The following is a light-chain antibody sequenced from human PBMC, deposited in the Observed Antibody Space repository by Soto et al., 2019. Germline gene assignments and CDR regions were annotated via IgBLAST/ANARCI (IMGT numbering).Light chain of an antibody. CDR3: QQCDTSRTWT. Sequence: EIVLTQSPATLSLSPGERATLSCRASQSIGLAIAWYQHKPGQAPRLLIFDASQRATGIPARFRGSGSGTDFTLSISRLEPEDFAVYYCQQCDTSRTWTFGQGTKVDIK. J-gene: IGKJ1*01. V-gene: IGKV3-11*01. CDR2: DAS. CDR1: QSIGLA.